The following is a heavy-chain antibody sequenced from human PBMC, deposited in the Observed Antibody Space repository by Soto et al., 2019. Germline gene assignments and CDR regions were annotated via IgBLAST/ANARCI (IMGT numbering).Heavy chain of an antibody. D-gene: IGHD2-8*02. V-gene: IGHV4-59*12. Sequence: PSETLSLTXTVSGGSISSYYWSWIRQPPGKGLEWIGYISYTGNTNYNPSLKSRVTISVDTSKNQFSLKLTSVTAADTAVYYCARDKITGLFDYWGQGTLVTVSS. CDR2: ISYTGNT. CDR3: ARDKITGLFDY. J-gene: IGHJ4*02. CDR1: GGSISSYY.